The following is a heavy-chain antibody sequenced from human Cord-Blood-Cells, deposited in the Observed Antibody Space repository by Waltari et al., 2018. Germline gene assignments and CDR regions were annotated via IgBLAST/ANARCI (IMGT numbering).Heavy chain of an antibody. J-gene: IGHJ4*02. V-gene: IGHV2-5*02. Sequence: QITLKESGPTLVKPTQTLTLTCTFSGFSLSTRGVGVGWIRQPPGKALEWLALMYWDDDKRYSPSLKSRLTITKDTSKNQVVLTMTNMDPVDTATYHCAHVPYYYDSSGFDYWGQGTLVTVSS. D-gene: IGHD3-22*01. CDR1: GFSLSTRGVG. CDR2: MYWDDDK. CDR3: AHVPYYYDSSGFDY.